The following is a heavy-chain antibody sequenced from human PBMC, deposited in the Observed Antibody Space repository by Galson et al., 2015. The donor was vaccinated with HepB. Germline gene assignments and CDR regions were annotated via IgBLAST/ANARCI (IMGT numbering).Heavy chain of an antibody. CDR3: AKDPYLYSALAGTMAGFDY. J-gene: IGHJ4*02. D-gene: IGHD6-19*01. CDR2: ISHDGSSK. Sequence: SLRLSCAASGFTFSTYAMHWVRQAPGKGLEWVAVISHDGSSKYYADSVKGRFTISRDNSKNTLYLQMNSLRAEDTALYYCAKDPYLYSALAGTMAGFDYWGQGTLVTVSS. V-gene: IGHV3-30*18. CDR1: GFTFSTYA.